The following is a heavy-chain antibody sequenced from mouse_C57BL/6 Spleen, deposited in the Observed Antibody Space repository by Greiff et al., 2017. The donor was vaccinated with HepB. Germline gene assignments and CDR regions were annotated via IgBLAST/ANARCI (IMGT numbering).Heavy chain of an antibody. V-gene: IGHV1-52*01. CDR1: GYTFTSYW. Sequence: QVQLQQPGAELVRPGSSVKLSCKASGYTFTSYWMHWVKPRPIQGLEWIGNIDPSDSETHYNQKFKDKATLTVDKSSSTAYMQLSSLTSEDSAVYYCARSSYDGYYYYAMDYWGQGTSVTVSS. CDR2: IDPSDSET. J-gene: IGHJ4*01. CDR3: ARSSYDGYYYYAMDY. D-gene: IGHD2-3*01.